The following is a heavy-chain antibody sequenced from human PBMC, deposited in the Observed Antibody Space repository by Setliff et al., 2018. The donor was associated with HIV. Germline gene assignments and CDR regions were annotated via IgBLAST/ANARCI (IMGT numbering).Heavy chain of an antibody. CDR1: GGTSSSYG. J-gene: IGHJ4*02. CDR3: ARGAEDLAINPPSFDYYFDY. CDR2: IYPNTGGT. D-gene: IGHD3-9*01. Sequence: ASVKVSCKASGGTSSSYGISWVRQAPGQGLEWMGWIYPNTGGTNYAQKFQGRVTMTRDTSISTVYMELSSLRSDDTALYFCARGAEDLAINPPSFDYYFDYWGQGTPVTVSS. V-gene: IGHV1-2*02.